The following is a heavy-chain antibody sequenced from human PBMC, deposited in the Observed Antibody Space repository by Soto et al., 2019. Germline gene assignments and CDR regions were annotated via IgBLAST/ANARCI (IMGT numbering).Heavy chain of an antibody. D-gene: IGHD4-17*01. Sequence: HVTISADKSISTAYLQWSSLKASDTAMYYCARLSGDYDYFDYWGQGTLVTVSS. J-gene: IGHJ4*02. CDR3: ARLSGDYDYFDY. V-gene: IGHV5-10-1*01.